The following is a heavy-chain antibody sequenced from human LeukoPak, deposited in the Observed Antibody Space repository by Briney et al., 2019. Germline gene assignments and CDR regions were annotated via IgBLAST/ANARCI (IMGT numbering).Heavy chain of an antibody. J-gene: IGHJ4*02. Sequence: GGSLRLSCAASGFTFSSYAMHWVRQAPGKGLEWVAVISYDGSNKYYADSVKGRFTISRDNSKNTLYLQMNSLRAEDTAVYYCSSADCETCSCDYWGQGTLVTVSS. CDR3: SSADCETCSCDY. CDR2: ISYDGSNK. V-gene: IGHV3-30-3*01. D-gene: IGHD2-21*02. CDR1: GFTFSSYA.